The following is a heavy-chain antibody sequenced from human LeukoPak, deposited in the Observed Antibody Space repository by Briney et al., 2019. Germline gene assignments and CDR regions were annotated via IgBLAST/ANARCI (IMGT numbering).Heavy chain of an antibody. CDR1: GYTFTSYG. D-gene: IGHD2-2*01. CDR3: ARDLGRKDIVVVPAAMRRERMASLDY. J-gene: IGHJ4*02. V-gene: IGHV1-18*01. CDR2: ISAYNGNT. Sequence: ASVKVSCKASGYTFTSYGISWVRQAPGQGLEWMGWISAYNGNTNYAQKLQGRVTMTTDTSTSTAYMELRSLRSDDTAVYYCARDLGRKDIVVVPAAMRRERMASLDYWGQGTLVTVSS.